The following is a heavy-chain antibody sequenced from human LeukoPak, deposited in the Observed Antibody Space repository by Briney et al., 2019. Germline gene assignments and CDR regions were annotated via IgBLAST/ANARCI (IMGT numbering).Heavy chain of an antibody. V-gene: IGHV4-39*07. D-gene: IGHD6-6*01. CDR2: IYYSGST. CDR1: GGSISTSSYC. CDR3: ARGRLEYSSSSGWFDP. Sequence: PSETLSLTCTVSGGSISTSSYCWGWIRQPPGKGLECIGNIYYSGSTYYNPSLKSRVTISVDTSKNQFSLKLSSVTAADTAVYYCARGRLEYSSSSGWFDPWGQGTLVTVSS. J-gene: IGHJ5*02.